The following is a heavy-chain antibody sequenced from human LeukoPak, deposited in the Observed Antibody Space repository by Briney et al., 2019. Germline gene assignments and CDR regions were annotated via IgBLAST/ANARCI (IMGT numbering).Heavy chain of an antibody. CDR3: AKAQLNYDILTGYYADPDAFDI. Sequence: GGSLRLSCAASGFTFDDYAMHWVRQAPGKGLEWVSGISWNSGSIGYADSVKGRFTISRDNAKNSLYLQMNSLRAEDTAVYYCAKAQLNYDILTGYYADPDAFDIWGQGTMVTVSS. CDR2: ISWNSGSI. D-gene: IGHD3-9*01. J-gene: IGHJ3*02. CDR1: GFTFDDYA. V-gene: IGHV3-9*01.